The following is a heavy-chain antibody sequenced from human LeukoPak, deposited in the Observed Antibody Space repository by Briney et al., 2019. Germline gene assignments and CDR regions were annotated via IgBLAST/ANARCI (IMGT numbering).Heavy chain of an antibody. D-gene: IGHD2-21*01. CDR2: ISYDGSNK. V-gene: IGHV3-30-3*01. Sequence: GRSLRLSCAASGFTFSSYAMHWVRQAPGKGLEWVAVISYDGSNKYYADSVKGRFTISRDNSKNTLYLQMNSLRAEDTAVYYCARDPLFTHGFDIWGQGTMVTVSS. CDR3: ARDPLFTHGFDI. CDR1: GFTFSSYA. J-gene: IGHJ3*02.